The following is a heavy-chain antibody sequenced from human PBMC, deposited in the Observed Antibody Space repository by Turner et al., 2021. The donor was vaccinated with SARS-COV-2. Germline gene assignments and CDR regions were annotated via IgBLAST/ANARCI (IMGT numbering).Heavy chain of an antibody. CDR2: ISGSGGST. V-gene: IGHV3-23*04. Sequence: VQLVESGGGVVQPGRSLRLSCAASGFTFSSYAMSWVRQAPGKGLEWVSAISGSGGSTYYADSVKGRFTISRDNSKNTLYLQMNSLRAEETAVYYCAKDFFLHQLLFDYWGQGTLVTVST. D-gene: IGHD2-2*01. CDR1: GFTFSSYA. J-gene: IGHJ4*02. CDR3: AKDFFLHQLLFDY.